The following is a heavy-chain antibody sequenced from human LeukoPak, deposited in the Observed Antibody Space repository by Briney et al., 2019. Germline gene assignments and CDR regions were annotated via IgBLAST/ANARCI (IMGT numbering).Heavy chain of an antibody. CDR2: IHYSGST. CDR3: ARHVSSDLRIVVVTSDWYFDF. V-gene: IGHV4-39*01. J-gene: IGHJ2*01. Sequence: SETLSLTCIVSGGSIRSSRFYWGWIRQPPGKGLEWIGTIHYSGSTYYNPSLKSRVTISADTSKNQFSLNLSSVTAADTGVYYCARHVSSDLRIVVVTSDWYFDFWGRGTLVTVSS. D-gene: IGHD2-21*02. CDR1: GGSIRSSRFY.